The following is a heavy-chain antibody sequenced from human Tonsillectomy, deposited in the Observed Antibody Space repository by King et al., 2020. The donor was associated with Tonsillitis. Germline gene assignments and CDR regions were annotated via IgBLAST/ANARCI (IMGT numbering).Heavy chain of an antibody. CDR2: ISYDGSRG. V-gene: IGHV3-30*18. Sequence: VQLVESGGGVVQPGRSLRLSCAASGFTFSTYGMHWVRQAPGKGLEWVAVISYDGSRGYCADSVKGRFTISRDNAKNTLYLQMSSLSAEDTAVYYCAKYWVAVAIWGQGTLVAVSS. CDR1: GFTFSTYG. CDR3: AKYWVAVAI. D-gene: IGHD6-19*01. J-gene: IGHJ3*02.